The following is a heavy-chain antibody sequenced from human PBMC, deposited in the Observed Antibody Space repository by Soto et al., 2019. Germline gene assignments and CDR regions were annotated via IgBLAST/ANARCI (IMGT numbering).Heavy chain of an antibody. V-gene: IGHV4-59*08. CDR3: ARHGDIDQRGMEV. Sequence: QVQLQESTPGLVKPSETLSLTCTVSGGSVSGYYWSWIRQTPGKGLEWLGYIHYGGSTNYNPSLKSRVALSVDPPKNQFSLRLSSVTAADTAVYYCARHGDIDQRGMEVWGQGTTVTVSS. CDR1: GGSVSGYY. J-gene: IGHJ6*02. CDR2: IHYGGST. D-gene: IGHD5-12*01.